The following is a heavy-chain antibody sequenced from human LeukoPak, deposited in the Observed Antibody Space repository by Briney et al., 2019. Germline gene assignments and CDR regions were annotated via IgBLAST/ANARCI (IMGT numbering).Heavy chain of an antibody. CDR3: AREGYYGSGSPPSLYFDY. J-gene: IGHJ4*02. CDR1: GFTFSSKY. Sequence: GGSLRLSCAASGFTFSSKYMSWVRQAPGKGLEWVSVIYSGGSTYYADSVKGRFTISRDNSRSTLYLQMNSLRPEDTAIYYCAREGYYGSGSPPSLYFDYWGQGTLVTVSS. CDR2: IYSGGST. D-gene: IGHD3-10*01. V-gene: IGHV3-53*05.